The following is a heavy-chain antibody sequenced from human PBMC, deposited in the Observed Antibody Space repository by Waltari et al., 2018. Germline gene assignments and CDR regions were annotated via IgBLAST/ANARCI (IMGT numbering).Heavy chain of an antibody. V-gene: IGHV4-38-2*01. CDR2: IYHSGST. D-gene: IGHD6-13*01. CDR1: SYSISSGYY. CDR3: ARHGAAAGILGEYFQH. J-gene: IGHJ1*01. Sequence: QVQLQESGPGLVKPSETLSLTCAVSSYSISSGYYWGWIRQPPGKGLEWIGSIYHSGSTYYNPSLKSRVTISVDTSKNQFSLKLSSVTAADTAVYYCARHGAAAGILGEYFQHWGQGTLVTVSS.